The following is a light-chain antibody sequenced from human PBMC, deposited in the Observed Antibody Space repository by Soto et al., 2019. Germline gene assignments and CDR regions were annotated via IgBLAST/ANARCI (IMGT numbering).Light chain of an antibody. CDR2: GAS. V-gene: IGKV3-20*01. CDR1: QSVSSSY. Sequence: EIVLTQSPGTLSLSPGERATLSCRASQSVSSSYLAWYQQKPGQAPRLLIYGASSRATGIPDRFSGSGSGTDFTLTISRLEPEYFAVYYCQQYCSSPTWTFGQGTKVDSK. CDR3: QQYCSSPTWT. J-gene: IGKJ1*01.